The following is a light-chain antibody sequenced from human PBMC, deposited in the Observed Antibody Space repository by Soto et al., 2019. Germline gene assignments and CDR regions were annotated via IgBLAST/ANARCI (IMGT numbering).Light chain of an antibody. V-gene: IGLV2-14*01. CDR1: SSDVGGYNY. Sequence: QSALTQPASVSGSPGQSIAISCTGTSSDVGGYNYVSWYQQHPGKAPKLMIHEVSNRPSGISDRFSGSKCGNTASLTISGRQADDEADYYCSSHTSYSTRVFGTGTKVTVL. CDR3: SSHTSYSTRV. CDR2: EVS. J-gene: IGLJ1*01.